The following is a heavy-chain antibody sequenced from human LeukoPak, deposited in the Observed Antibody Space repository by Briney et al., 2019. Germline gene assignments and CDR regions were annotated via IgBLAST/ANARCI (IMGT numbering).Heavy chain of an antibody. V-gene: IGHV3-23*01. CDR3: ARDKGRYCSSTSCYFDY. CDR2: ISGSGGST. J-gene: IGHJ4*02. D-gene: IGHD2-2*01. CDR1: GFTFSSYA. Sequence: PGGSLRLSCAASGFTFSSYAMSWVRQAPGKGLEWVSAISGSGGSTYYADSVKGRFTISRDNSKNSLYLQMNSLRAEDTAVYYCARDKGRYCSSTSCYFDYWGQGTLVTVSS.